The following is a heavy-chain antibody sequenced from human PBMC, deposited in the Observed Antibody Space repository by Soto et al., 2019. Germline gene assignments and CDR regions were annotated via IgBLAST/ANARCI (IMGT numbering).Heavy chain of an antibody. J-gene: IGHJ4*02. CDR3: AKAGATGYCDDGVCSHSIDD. V-gene: IGHV3-30*18. CDR2: VSYDGDHQ. CDR1: GFTFGNYS. D-gene: IGHD2-8*01. Sequence: HPXGCLRLPCTDSGFTFGNYSFHWVRQAPGKGLDWLGIVSYDGDHQFYADSVRGQITISRDNSNKEVFLQMSNLTRGETAVYFCAKAGATGYCDDGVCSHSIDDWGPGTLVTVSS.